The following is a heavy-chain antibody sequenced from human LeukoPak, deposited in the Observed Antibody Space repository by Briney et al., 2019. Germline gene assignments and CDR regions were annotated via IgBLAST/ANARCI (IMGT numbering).Heavy chain of an antibody. CDR2: INRDGSST. CDR1: GIIFSNYW. J-gene: IGHJ4*02. V-gene: IGHV3-74*01. D-gene: IGHD3-9*01. Sequence: PGGSLRLSCAASGIIFSNYWMHWVRQALGKGLVWDSRINRDGSSTSYADSVKGRFTISRDNAKNTLYLQMNSLRAEDTAVYYCARAVGIFDWLPLFDYWGQGTLVTVSS. CDR3: ARAVGIFDWLPLFDY.